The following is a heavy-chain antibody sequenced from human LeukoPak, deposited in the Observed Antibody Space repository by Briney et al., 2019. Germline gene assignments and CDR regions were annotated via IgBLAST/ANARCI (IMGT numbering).Heavy chain of an antibody. CDR3: TTPAAGPRAEYSQY. CDR2: ISNDANFI. Sequence: GGSLRLSCAASGFTLSSYSMNWVRQAPGKGLEWVSSISNDANFIYYSDSLKGRFTVSRDNARNSLYLQMNSLAVEDTAVYYCTTPAAGPRAEYSQYWGQGTLVTVSS. CDR1: GFTLSSYS. D-gene: IGHD6-13*01. J-gene: IGHJ1*01. V-gene: IGHV3-21*01.